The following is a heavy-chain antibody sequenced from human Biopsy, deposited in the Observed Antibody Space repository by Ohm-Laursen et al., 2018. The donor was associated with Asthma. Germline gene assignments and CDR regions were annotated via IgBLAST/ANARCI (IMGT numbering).Heavy chain of an antibody. CDR1: GGTFTTYS. V-gene: IGHV1-69*01. Sequence: SSVKVSCKASGGTFTTYSISWVRQAPRQGLEWMGGLIPVLGTADYAPMFEGRVTITADESTSTAYLELTSLRFEDTAVYYCARGYSGTDRIVYYYSGMEVWGQGTTVTVSS. J-gene: IGHJ6*02. CDR2: LIPVLGTA. CDR3: ARGYSGTDRIVYYYSGMEV. D-gene: IGHD5-12*01.